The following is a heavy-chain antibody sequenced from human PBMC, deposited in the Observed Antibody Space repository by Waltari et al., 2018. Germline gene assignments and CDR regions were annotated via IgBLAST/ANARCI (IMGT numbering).Heavy chain of an antibody. D-gene: IGHD3-3*01. CDR3: ARDSHYDFWSGHPTSHYFDY. J-gene: IGHJ4*02. V-gene: IGHV1-69*06. CDR1: GGPFSSYA. Sequence: QVQLVQSGAEVKKPGSSVKVSCKASGGPFSSYAFFWMRQAPGQGLEWMGGILPTLDRRAAAQKFQGRVTITADKDTSTVYMELSSLTSEATAVYYCARDSHYDFWSGHPTSHYFDYWGQGTLVTVSS. CDR2: ILPTLDRR.